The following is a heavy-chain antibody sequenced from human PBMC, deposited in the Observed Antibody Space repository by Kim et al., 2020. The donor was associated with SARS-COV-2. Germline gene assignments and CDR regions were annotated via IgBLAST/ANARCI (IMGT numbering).Heavy chain of an antibody. CDR2: IYYSGST. CDR1: GGSISSYY. D-gene: IGHD4-17*01. CDR3: ARSTTVVTYDY. Sequence: SETLSLTCTVSGGSISSYYWSWIRQPPGKGLEWIGYIYYSGSTNYNPSLKSLVTISVDTSKNQFSLKLSSVTAADTAVYYCARSTTVVTYDYWGQGTLVTVSS. V-gene: IGHV4-59*01. J-gene: IGHJ4*02.